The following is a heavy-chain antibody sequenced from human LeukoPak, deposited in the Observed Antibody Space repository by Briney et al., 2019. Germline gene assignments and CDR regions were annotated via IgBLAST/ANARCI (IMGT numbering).Heavy chain of an antibody. CDR2: ISWHSVSI. Sequence: GRSLRLSCAASGFTFADSAMHWVRQAPGKGLEWVSGISWHSVSIDYADSVKGRFTISRDNSKNTLYLQMDSLRAEDTAVYFCGRDPNGDYVGAFEFWGHGTMVTVSS. D-gene: IGHD4-17*01. V-gene: IGHV3-9*01. J-gene: IGHJ3*01. CDR1: GFTFADSA. CDR3: GRDPNGDYVGAFEF.